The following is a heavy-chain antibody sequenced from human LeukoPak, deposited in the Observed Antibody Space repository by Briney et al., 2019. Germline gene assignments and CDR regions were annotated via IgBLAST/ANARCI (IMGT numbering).Heavy chain of an antibody. CDR2: IYYSGST. J-gene: IGHJ3*02. Sequence: PSETVSLTCTVSGGSISSSSYYWGWIRQPPGKGLEWIGSIYYSGSTYYNPSLKSRVTISVDTSKNQFSLKLSSVTAADTAVYYCARDGDYGDYAFDIWGQGTMVTVSS. CDR3: ARDGDYGDYAFDI. CDR1: GGSISSSSYY. D-gene: IGHD4-17*01. V-gene: IGHV4-39*07.